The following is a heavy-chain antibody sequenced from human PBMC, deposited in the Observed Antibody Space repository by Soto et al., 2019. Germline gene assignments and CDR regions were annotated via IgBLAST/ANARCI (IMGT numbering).Heavy chain of an antibody. CDR1: GFTFSSYW. J-gene: IGHJ4*02. D-gene: IGHD3-10*01. CDR3: ARDARGWFGELTLDY. V-gene: IGHV3-7*01. CDR2: IKQDGSEK. Sequence: GGSLRLSCAASGFTFSSYWMSWVRQAPGKGLEWVANIKQDGSEKYYVDSVKGRFTISRDNAKNSLYLQMNSLRAEDTAVYYCARDARGWFGELTLDYWGQGTLVTVSS.